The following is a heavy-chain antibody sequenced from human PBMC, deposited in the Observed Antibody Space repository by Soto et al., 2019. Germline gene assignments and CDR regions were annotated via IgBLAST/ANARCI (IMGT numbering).Heavy chain of an antibody. J-gene: IGHJ3*01. CDR2: IDGNGGRA. CDR1: TFTFSTYA. D-gene: IGHD4-17*01. CDR3: TRDPNGDYIGAFEF. V-gene: IGHV3-23*01. Sequence: EVQLLESGGGLVQPGGSLRLSCSASTFTFSTYAMTWIRQAPGKGLEWVASIDGNGGRALYPDSLKGRFTISRDNSKNTLFLQMNSLRAEDAAVYYCTRDPNGDYIGAFEFWGQGTVVTVSS.